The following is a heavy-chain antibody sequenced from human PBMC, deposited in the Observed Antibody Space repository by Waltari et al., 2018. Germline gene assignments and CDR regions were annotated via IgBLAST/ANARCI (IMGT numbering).Heavy chain of an antibody. V-gene: IGHV4-38-2*01. CDR3: ARTGDSSSWYWWFDP. Sequence: QVQLQESGPGLVKPSETLSLTCAVSGYSISSGYYWGWIRQPPGKGLEWIGSIYNRGSTYYNPSLKSRVTISVDTSKNQFSLKLSSVTAADTAVYYCARTGDSSSWYWWFDPWGQGTLVTVSS. CDR2: IYNRGST. D-gene: IGHD6-13*01. J-gene: IGHJ5*02. CDR1: GYSISSGYY.